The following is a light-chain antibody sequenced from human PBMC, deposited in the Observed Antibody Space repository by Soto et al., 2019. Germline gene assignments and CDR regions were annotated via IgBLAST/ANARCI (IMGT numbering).Light chain of an antibody. CDR2: DVT. V-gene: IGLV2-14*03. CDR1: SSDIGAYNS. CDR3: SSYTTSSSFV. Sequence: QSALTQPASVSGSPGQSITFSCTGTSSDIGAYNSVSWYQHHPGKAPKLMIFDVTNRPSGVSNRFSGSKSGNTASLTISGLQAEDEADYYCSSYTTSSSFVFGGGTQLTVL. J-gene: IGLJ2*01.